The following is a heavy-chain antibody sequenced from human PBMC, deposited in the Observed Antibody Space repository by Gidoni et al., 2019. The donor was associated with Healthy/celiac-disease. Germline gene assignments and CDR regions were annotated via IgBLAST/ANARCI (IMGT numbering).Heavy chain of an antibody. V-gene: IGHV4-59*01. D-gene: IGHD6-25*01. Sequence: QVQLQESGPGLVKPSETLSLTCTVSGGSISRYSWSWLRQPPGKGLEWIGYIYYSGSTNYNPSLKSRVTISVDTSKNQFSLKLSSVTAADTAVYYCARGQRPSGGMDVWGQGTTVTVSS. J-gene: IGHJ6*02. CDR2: IYYSGST. CDR1: GGSISRYS. CDR3: ARGQRPSGGMDV.